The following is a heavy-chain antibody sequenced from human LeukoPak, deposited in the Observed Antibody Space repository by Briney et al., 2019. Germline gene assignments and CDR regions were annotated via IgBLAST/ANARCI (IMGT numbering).Heavy chain of an antibody. CDR2: VSDSGSST. D-gene: IGHD6-19*01. V-gene: IGHV3-23*01. CDR1: GFSFSRYA. J-gene: IGHJ4*02. Sequence: GGSLCPSCAASGFSFSRYAMSWVRQAPGKGLEWVSTVSDSGSSTYYADSVKGRVTISRDNSENTLYLQMNSLRAEDTAVYYCAKDHGFFSSGWCPLCDYWGGEPLVTVSS. CDR3: AKDHGFFSSGWCPLCDY.